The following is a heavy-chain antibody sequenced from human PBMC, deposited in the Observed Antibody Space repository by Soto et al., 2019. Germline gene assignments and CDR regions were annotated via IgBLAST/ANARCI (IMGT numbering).Heavy chain of an antibody. J-gene: IGHJ5*02. V-gene: IGHV3-48*04. CDR1: GFTFSSYS. CDR3: ARDLGRTIFGVVIPTNWFDP. Sequence: GGSLRLSCAASGFTFSSYSMNWVRQAPGKGLEWVSYISSSSSTIYYADSVKGRFTISRDNAKNSLYLQMNSLRAEDTAVYYCARDLGRTIFGVVIPTNWFDPWGQGTLVTVSS. CDR2: ISSSSSTI. D-gene: IGHD3-3*01.